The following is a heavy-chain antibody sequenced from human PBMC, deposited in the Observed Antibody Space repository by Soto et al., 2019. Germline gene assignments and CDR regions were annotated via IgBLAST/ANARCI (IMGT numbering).Heavy chain of an antibody. CDR3: ARMVDYGSGSYLWHYYYGMDV. CDR2: IYYSGST. V-gene: IGHV4-59*01. CDR1: GGSISSYY. Sequence: SETLSLTCTVSGGSISSYYWSWIRQPPGKGLEWIGYIYYSGSTNYNPSLKSRVTISVDTSKNQFSLKLSSVTAADTAVYYCARMVDYGSGSYLWHYYYGMDVWGQGTTVTVSS. J-gene: IGHJ6*02. D-gene: IGHD3-10*01.